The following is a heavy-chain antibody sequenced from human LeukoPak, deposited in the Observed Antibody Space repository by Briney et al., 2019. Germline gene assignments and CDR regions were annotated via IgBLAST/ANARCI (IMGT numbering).Heavy chain of an antibody. D-gene: IGHD4-17*01. V-gene: IGHV3-53*01. CDR3: ARGVDMTTVTSGP. Sequence: GGSLRLSCAASGFTVSSNYMSWVRQAPGKGLEWVSVIYSGGSTYYADSVKGRFTISRDNSKNTLYLQMNSLRAEDTAVYYCARGVDMTTVTSGPWGQGTLVTVSP. CDR1: GFTVSSNY. J-gene: IGHJ5*02. CDR2: IYSGGST.